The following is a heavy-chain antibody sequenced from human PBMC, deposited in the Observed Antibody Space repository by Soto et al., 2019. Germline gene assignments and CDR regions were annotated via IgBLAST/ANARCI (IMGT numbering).Heavy chain of an antibody. Sequence: PGESLKISCKGSGYSFTSYWISWVRQMPGKGLEWMGRIDPSDSYPNYSPSFQGHVTIPADKSVSTAYLQWSSLKASDTAIYYCARHSGCSGGSCYSVYYFGMDAWGQGTTVTVSS. CDR3: ARHSGCSGGSCYSVYYFGMDA. CDR2: IDPSDSYP. D-gene: IGHD2-15*01. CDR1: GYSFTSYW. J-gene: IGHJ6*02. V-gene: IGHV5-10-1*01.